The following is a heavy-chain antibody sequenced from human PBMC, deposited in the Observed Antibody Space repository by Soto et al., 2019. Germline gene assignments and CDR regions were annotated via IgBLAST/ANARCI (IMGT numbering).Heavy chain of an antibody. CDR2: IRPYNGPT. J-gene: IGHJ6*02. CDR3: ARDLTLVPDSNLRLEKSGMDI. D-gene: IGHD3-22*01. V-gene: IGHV1-18*01. Sequence: QVQLVQSAGEVKKPGASVKVSCKASGYSFTSDGISWVRRAPGQGLEWMGWIRPYNGPTQFVERFQGRVTMTTYTYTKTADMEVRNLSSDDTAHYYCARDLTLVPDSNLRLEKSGMDICGQGITFIVSS. CDR1: GYSFTSDG.